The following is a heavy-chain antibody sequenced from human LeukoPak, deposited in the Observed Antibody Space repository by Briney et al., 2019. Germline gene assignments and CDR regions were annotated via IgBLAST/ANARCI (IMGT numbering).Heavy chain of an antibody. CDR2: IYYSGST. J-gene: IGHJ4*02. CDR1: GGSISSYY. D-gene: IGHD3-9*01. V-gene: IGHV4-59*12. Sequence: SETLSLTCTVSGGSISSYYWSWIRQPPGKGLEWVGYIYYSGSTNYNPSLKSRVTISVDTSKNQFSLKLSSVTAADTAVYYCASDTTGYYSFDSWGQGTLVTFSS. CDR3: ASDTTGYYSFDS.